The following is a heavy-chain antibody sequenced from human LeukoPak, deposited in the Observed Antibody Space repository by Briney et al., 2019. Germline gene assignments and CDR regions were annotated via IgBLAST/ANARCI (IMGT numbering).Heavy chain of an antibody. V-gene: IGHV3-30*02. CDR3: ANIAYYYDSSGYAVDY. Sequence: GGSLRLSCAASGFTFSSYGMHWVRQAPGKGLEWVAFIRYDGSNKYYADSVKGRFTISRDNFKNTLYLQMNSLRTEDTAVYYCANIAYYYDSSGYAVDYWGQGTLVTVSS. D-gene: IGHD3-22*01. CDR2: IRYDGSNK. CDR1: GFTFSSYG. J-gene: IGHJ4*02.